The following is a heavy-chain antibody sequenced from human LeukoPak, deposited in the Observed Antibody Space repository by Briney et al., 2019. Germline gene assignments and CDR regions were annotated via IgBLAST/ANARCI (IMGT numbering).Heavy chain of an antibody. Sequence: ASVKVSCKASGYIFTGYYMHWVRQAPGQGLEWMGWISAYNGNTNYAQKLQGRVTMTTDTSTSTAYMELRSLRSDDTAVYYCARGSYDTKRRAFDIWGQGTMVTVSS. V-gene: IGHV1-18*04. CDR2: ISAYNGNT. CDR3: ARGSYDTKRRAFDI. CDR1: GYIFTGYY. D-gene: IGHD3-22*01. J-gene: IGHJ3*02.